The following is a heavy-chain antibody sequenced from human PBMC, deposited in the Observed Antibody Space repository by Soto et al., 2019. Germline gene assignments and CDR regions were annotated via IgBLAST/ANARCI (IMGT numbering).Heavy chain of an antibody. CDR3: SRDLTDCSSTSFYNYYYYGMDV. CDR1: GYTVSGYC. V-gene: IGHV1-2*02. J-gene: IGHJ6*02. Sequence: ALVKVSCNSAGYTVSGYCMHGVRQAPGQGLEWRGLITPNSGGTNPTQKFQARDTITKYTSLSTAYMELSSLSSDDTAVYYCSRDLTDCSSTSFYNYYYYGMDVWFQGTTVTVSS. D-gene: IGHD2-2*02. CDR2: ITPNSGGT.